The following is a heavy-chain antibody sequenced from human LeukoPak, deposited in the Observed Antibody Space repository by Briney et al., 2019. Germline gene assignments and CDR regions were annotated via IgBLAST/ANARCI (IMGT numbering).Heavy chain of an antibody. J-gene: IGHJ3*02. CDR2: INPSGGST. V-gene: IGHV1-46*01. Sequence: AASVKVSCKASGYTFTSYYMHWVRQAPGQGLEWMGIINPSGGSTSYAQKFQGRVTMTRDTSTSTVYMELSSLRSEDTAVYYCARGRSLYYDSSGYYSGPAFDIWGQGTMVTVSS. D-gene: IGHD3-22*01. CDR3: ARGRSLYYDSSGYYSGPAFDI. CDR1: GYTFTSYY.